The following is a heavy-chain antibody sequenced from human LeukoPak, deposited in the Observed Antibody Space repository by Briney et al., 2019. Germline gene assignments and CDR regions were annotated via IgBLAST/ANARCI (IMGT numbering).Heavy chain of an antibody. CDR1: GYTFTGYY. V-gene: IGHV1-2*02. CDR2: INPNSGGT. D-gene: IGHD5-18*01. J-gene: IGHJ6*02. CDR3: ARVGYSYGYYYGMDV. Sequence: ASVTVSCKASGYTFTGYYMHWVRQAPGQGLEWMGWINPNSGGTNYAQKFQGRVTMTRDTSISTAYMELSRLRSDDTAVYYCARVGYSYGYYYGMDVWGQGTTVTVSS.